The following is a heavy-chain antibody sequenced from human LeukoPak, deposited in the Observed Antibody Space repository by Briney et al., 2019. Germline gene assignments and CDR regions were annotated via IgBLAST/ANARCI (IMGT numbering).Heavy chain of an antibody. Sequence: GGSLRLSCTASGFTFSDSFMSWISQAPGKGLEWISYISSRGTTIYYADSVKGRFTISRDNAKNSLYLQMNSLRVEDTAVFYCAKGSLAVAATPLDFWGQGTLVTVSS. CDR3: AKGSLAVAATPLDF. V-gene: IGHV3-11*01. D-gene: IGHD6-19*01. CDR2: ISSRGTTI. CDR1: GFTFSDSF. J-gene: IGHJ4*02.